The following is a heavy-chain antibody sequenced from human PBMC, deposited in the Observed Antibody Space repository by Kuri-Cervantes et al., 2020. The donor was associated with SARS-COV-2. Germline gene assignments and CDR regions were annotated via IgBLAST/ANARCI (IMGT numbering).Heavy chain of an antibody. V-gene: IGHV3-21*01. Sequence: GESLKISCAASGFTFSSYAMTWVRQAPGKGLEWVSSISSSSSYIYYADSVKGRFTISRDNAKNSLYLQMNSLRAEDTAVYYCARDPTAGRLRYFDWFSSGPSNYYGMDVWGQGTTVTVSS. J-gene: IGHJ6*02. CDR1: GFTFSSYA. CDR2: ISSSSSYI. D-gene: IGHD3-9*01. CDR3: ARDPTAGRLRYFDWFSSGPSNYYGMDV.